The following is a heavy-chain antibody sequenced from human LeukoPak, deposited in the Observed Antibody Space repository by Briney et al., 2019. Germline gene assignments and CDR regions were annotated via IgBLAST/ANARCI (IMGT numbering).Heavy chain of an antibody. V-gene: IGHV4-34*01. CDR2: INHSGST. J-gene: IGHJ5*02. D-gene: IGHD6-13*01. CDR3: ARGRSSSSWYVRNWFDP. Sequence: PSETLSLTCAVYGGSFSGYYWSWIRQPPGKGLEWIGEINHSGSTNYNPSLKSRVSISVDTSKNQFSLKLSSVTAADTAVYYCARGRSSSSWYVRNWFDPWGQGTLVTVSS. CDR1: GGSFSGYY.